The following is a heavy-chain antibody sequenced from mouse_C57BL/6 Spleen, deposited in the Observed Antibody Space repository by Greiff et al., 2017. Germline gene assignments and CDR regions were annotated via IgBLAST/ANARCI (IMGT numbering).Heavy chain of an antibody. J-gene: IGHJ4*01. Sequence: QVQLQQPGAELVMPGASVKLSCKASGYTFTSYWMHWVKQRPGQGLEWIGEIDPSDSYTNYNQQFKGKSTLTVDKSSSTAYMQLSSLTSEDSAVYYCAIPITTVVATNYYAMDYWGQGTSVTVSS. CDR2: IDPSDSYT. V-gene: IGHV1-69*01. CDR1: GYTFTSYW. CDR3: AIPITTVVATNYYAMDY. D-gene: IGHD1-1*01.